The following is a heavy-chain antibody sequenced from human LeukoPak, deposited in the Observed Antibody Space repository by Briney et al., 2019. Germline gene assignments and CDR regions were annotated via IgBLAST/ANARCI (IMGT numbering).Heavy chain of an antibody. Sequence: GASLKISFKGSGSRFTSYWIGWVRQMPGKGLEWMGIIYPGDSDTRYSPSFQGQVTISADKSISTAYLQWSSLKASDTAMYYCARLSSSTSSSAYYYYMDVWGKGTTVTVSS. CDR2: IYPGDSDT. CDR3: ARLSSSTSSSAYYYYMDV. D-gene: IGHD2-2*01. J-gene: IGHJ6*03. V-gene: IGHV5-51*01. CDR1: GSRFTSYW.